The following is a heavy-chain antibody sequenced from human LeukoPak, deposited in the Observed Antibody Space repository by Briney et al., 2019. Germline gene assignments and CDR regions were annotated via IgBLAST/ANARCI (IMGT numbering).Heavy chain of an antibody. CDR1: GFTFSSYS. CDR2: ISFGSSYV. CDR3: AKQKSWGIAAAGTN. D-gene: IGHD6-13*01. V-gene: IGHV3-21*04. Sequence: GSLRLSCAASGFTFSSYSMNWVRQAPGKGLEWVSSISFGSSYVYYADSVKGRFTISRDNSKNTLYLQMNSLRAEDTAVYYCAKQKSWGIAAAGTNWGQGTLVTVSS. J-gene: IGHJ4*02.